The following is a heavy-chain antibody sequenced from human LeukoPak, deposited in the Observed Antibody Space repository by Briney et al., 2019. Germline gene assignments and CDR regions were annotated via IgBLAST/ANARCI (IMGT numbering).Heavy chain of an antibody. J-gene: IGHJ4*02. CDR1: GFTFSDYY. CDR3: ARDEQQLGGFDY. D-gene: IGHD6-13*01. CDR2: ISSSGSSI. Sequence: PGGSRRLSCSASGFTFSDYYMNWIRQAPGKGLEWVSYISSSGSSIYYADSVKGRFTSSRDNAKNSLYLQMNSLRAEDTAVYYCARDEQQLGGFDYWGQGTLVTVSS. V-gene: IGHV3-11*04.